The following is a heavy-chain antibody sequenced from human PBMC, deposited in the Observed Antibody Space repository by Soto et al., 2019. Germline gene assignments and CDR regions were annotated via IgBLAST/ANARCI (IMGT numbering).Heavy chain of an antibody. J-gene: IGHJ4*02. CDR1: GYTFTSYA. Sequence: ASVKVSCKAPGYTFTSYAMHWGRQAPGQRLEWMGWINAGSGNTKYSQKFQGSVTITRDTSASTAYMELSSLRSDDTAVPYRARVSRWYYLDYCRQGTQVTVSS. CDR3: ARVSRWYYLDY. CDR2: INAGSGNT. V-gene: IGHV1-3*01. D-gene: IGHD6-19*01.